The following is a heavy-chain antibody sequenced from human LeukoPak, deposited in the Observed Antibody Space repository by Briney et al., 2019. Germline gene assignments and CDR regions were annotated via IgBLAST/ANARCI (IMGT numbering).Heavy chain of an antibody. CDR1: GFTFSNYA. V-gene: IGHV3-23*01. J-gene: IGHJ4*02. D-gene: IGHD6-6*01. CDR3: AKDLSSSSSGKFVS. Sequence: GGSLRLSCAASGFTFSNYAMSWVRQAPGKGLEWVSAIRDSGGSTDYTDSVKGRFTISRDNSKNTLYLQMSSLRAEDTAVYYCAKDLSSSSSGKFVSWGQGTLVTVSS. CDR2: IRDSGGST.